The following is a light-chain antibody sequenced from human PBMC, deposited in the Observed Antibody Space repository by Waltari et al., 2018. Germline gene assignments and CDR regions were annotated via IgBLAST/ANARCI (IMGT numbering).Light chain of an antibody. CDR2: DAS. V-gene: IGKV3-20*01. CDR1: QSITRNN. J-gene: IGKJ1*01. CDR3: QQYGSSPWT. Sequence: EIVLTQSPGTLSLSPGERATRYCRASQSITRNNLAWYQQIPGQAPRLLIYDASSRATGIPDRFSGSGSGTDFTLTVSRLEPADFAVYYCQQYGSSPWTFGQGTKVEIK.